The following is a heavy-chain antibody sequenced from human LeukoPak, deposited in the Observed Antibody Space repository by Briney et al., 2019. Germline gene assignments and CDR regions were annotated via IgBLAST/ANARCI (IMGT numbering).Heavy chain of an antibody. CDR2: ISYDGSNK. CDR3: ARAGLYCGGDCRPLADY. D-gene: IGHD2-21*02. J-gene: IGHJ4*02. CDR1: GFTFSSYA. V-gene: IGHV3-30-3*01. Sequence: GGSLRLSCAASGFTFSSYAMHCVRQAPGKGLEWVAVISYDGSNKYYADSVKGRFTISRDNSKNTLYLQMNSLRAEDTAVYYCARAGLYCGGDCRPLADYWGQGTLVTVSS.